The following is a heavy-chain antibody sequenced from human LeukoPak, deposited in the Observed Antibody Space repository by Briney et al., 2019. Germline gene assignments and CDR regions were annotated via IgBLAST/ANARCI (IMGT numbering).Heavy chain of an antibody. CDR2: ISGGGDSK. Sequence: GWSLRLSCAASGFTFSSYPMSWVRQAPGKGLDGVSAISGGGDSKYYADSVKGRFTISRENSKNTVYLQMNSLRAEDKAVYYRARGAGGGDYWGQGTLVTVSP. CDR1: GFTFSSYP. D-gene: IGHD6-13*01. J-gene: IGHJ4*02. CDR3: ARGAGGGDY. V-gene: IGHV3-23*01.